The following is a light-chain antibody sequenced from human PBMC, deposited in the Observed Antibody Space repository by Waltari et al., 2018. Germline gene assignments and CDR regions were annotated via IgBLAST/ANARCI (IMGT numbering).Light chain of an antibody. CDR1: NIGSKS. J-gene: IGLJ1*01. CDR3: QVWDSSSDHYV. CDR2: DDR. Sequence: SSVLTQPPSVSVAPGQTARITCGGNNIGSKSVHWYQQKPGRAPVLVVYDDRDRPSWIPERCSGSNSGNTATLTISRVEDGDEADYYCQVWDSSSDHYVFGTGTKVTVL. V-gene: IGLV3-21*02.